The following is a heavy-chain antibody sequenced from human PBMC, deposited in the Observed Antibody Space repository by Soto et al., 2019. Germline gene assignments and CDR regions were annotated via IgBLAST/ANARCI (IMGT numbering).Heavy chain of an antibody. J-gene: IGHJ5*02. CDR1: GGSFSGYY. CDR2: INHSGST. CDR3: ARRDCSSTSCYLFDP. V-gene: IGHV4-34*01. Sequence: PSETLSLTCAVYGGSFSGYYWSWIRQPPGKGLEWIGEINHSGSTNYNPSIKSRVTISVDTSKNQFSLKLSSVTAADTAVYYCARRDCSSTSCYLFDPWGQGTLVTVSS. D-gene: IGHD2-2*01.